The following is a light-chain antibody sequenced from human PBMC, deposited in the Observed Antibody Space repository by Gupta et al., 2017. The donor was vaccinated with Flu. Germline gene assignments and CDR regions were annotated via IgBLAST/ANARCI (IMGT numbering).Light chain of an antibody. V-gene: IGKV2-30*01. Sequence: DVVMTQSPLSLPVTLGQPASISCRSSQSLVYSDGNTYLNLYHQRPGQSPRRLIYKVSNRDSGVPDICSGRGSGTYFTQTNSRVEAGYGGVYYCMQNTRGPRTFGQGTKLEIK. CDR1: QSLVYSDGNTY. CDR3: MQNTRGPRT. CDR2: KVS. J-gene: IGKJ2*02.